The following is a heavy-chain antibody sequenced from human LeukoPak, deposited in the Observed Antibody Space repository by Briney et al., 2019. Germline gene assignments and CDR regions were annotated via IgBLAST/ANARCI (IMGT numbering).Heavy chain of an antibody. V-gene: IGHV4-39*01. CDR1: GGSISSSSYY. CDR3: ARGHSSSWYSPWYYFDY. CDR2: IYYSGST. D-gene: IGHD6-13*01. J-gene: IGHJ4*02. Sequence: SETLSLTCTVSGGSISSSSYYWGWIRQPPGKGLEWIGSIYYSGSTYYNPSLKSRVTISVDTSKNQFSLKLSSVTAADTAVYYCARGHSSSWYSPWYYFDYWGQGTLVTVSS.